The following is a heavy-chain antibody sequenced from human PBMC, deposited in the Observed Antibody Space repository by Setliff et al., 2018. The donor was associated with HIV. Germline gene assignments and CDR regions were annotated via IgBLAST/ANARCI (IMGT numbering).Heavy chain of an antibody. D-gene: IGHD6-13*01. V-gene: IGHV4-61*02. J-gene: IGHJ6*03. CDR1: GGSISSGSYY. CDR2: IFSSGST. Sequence: KPSETLSLTCTVSGGSISSGSYYWSWIRQPAGKGLEWIGRIFSSGSTSYNSSLKSRVTMSVDTSKNHVSLRLSSVTAADTGVYYCARHRDPPGTSWIYYYYYMDLWGEGTTVTVSS. CDR3: ARHRDPPGTSWIYYYYYMDL.